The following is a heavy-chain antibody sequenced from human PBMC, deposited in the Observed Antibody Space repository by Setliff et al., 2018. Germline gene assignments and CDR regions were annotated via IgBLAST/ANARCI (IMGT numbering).Heavy chain of an antibody. D-gene: IGHD5-12*01. J-gene: IGHJ4*02. Sequence: SETLSLTCTVSDGSLSTYYWSWIRQPPGKGLEFIGYVYYSGTANYSPSLRSRLTISVDTSKNQFSLKLRSVTAADAAVYYCARGGTFRYFDFWGQGAPVTVSS. V-gene: IGHV4-59*01. CDR2: VYYSGTA. CDR1: DGSLSTYY. CDR3: ARGGTFRYFDF.